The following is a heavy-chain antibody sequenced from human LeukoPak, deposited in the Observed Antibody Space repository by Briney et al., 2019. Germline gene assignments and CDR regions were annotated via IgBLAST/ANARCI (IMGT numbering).Heavy chain of an antibody. CDR1: GYSFTSYW. J-gene: IGHJ4*02. CDR3: ARTTTSTGDEYYFDY. D-gene: IGHD7-27*01. V-gene: IGHV5-51*01. CDR2: IYPGDSDT. Sequence: GESLKISCKGSGYSFTSYWIGWVRQMPGKGLEWMGIIYPGDSDTRYSPSFQGQVTISADKSISTAYLQWSSLKASDTAMYYCARTTTSTGDEYYFDYWGQGTLVTVSS.